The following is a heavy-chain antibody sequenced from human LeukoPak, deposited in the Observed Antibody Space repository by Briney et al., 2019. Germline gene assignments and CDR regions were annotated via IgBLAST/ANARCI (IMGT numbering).Heavy chain of an antibody. CDR2: IYSDGST. CDR1: GLTVSSNY. Sequence: GGYLRLSCAASGLTVSSNYMSWARQAPGKGLEWISVIYSDGSTYYADSVKGRFTISRDNSKNALYFQMNSLRVEDTAVYYCARVWVVGADYYYGMDVWGQGTTVTVSS. D-gene: IGHD1-26*01. V-gene: IGHV3-66*02. J-gene: IGHJ6*02. CDR3: ARVWVVGADYYYGMDV.